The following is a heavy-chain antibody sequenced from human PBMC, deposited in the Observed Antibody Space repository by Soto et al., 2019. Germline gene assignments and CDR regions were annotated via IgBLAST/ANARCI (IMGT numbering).Heavy chain of an antibody. CDR3: ARDHSGYDFDPYYYYGMDV. CDR1: GYSFTSYW. Sequence: GESLKISCKGSGYSFTSYWIGWVRQMPGKGLEWMGIIYPGDSDTRYSPSFQGQVTISADKSISTAYLQWSSLEASDTAMYYCARDHSGYDFDPYYYYGMDVWGQGTTVTVSS. V-gene: IGHV5-51*01. D-gene: IGHD5-12*01. J-gene: IGHJ6*02. CDR2: IYPGDSDT.